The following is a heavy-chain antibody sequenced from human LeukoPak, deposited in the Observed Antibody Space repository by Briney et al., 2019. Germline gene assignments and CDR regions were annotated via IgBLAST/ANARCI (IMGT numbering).Heavy chain of an antibody. D-gene: IGHD4-17*01. J-gene: IGHJ6*03. V-gene: IGHV1-69*13. CDR3: ARGAGERDYYYYMDV. CDR2: IIPIFGTA. Sequence: GASVKLSCKASGGTFSSYAISWVRQAPGQGLEWMGGIIPIFGTANYAQKFQGRVTITADESRSTAYMELSSLRSEDTAVYYCARGAGERDYYYYMDVWGKGTTVTVSS. CDR1: GGTFSSYA.